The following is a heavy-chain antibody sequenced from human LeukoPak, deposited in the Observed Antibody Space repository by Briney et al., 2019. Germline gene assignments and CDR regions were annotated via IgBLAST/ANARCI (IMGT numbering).Heavy chain of an antibody. V-gene: IGHV4-30-4*01. J-gene: IGHJ4*02. Sequence: PSQTLSLTCTVSGGSISDSDNYWSWIRQPPGKGLECIVYISDSGNINYNPSLKRRFSMSVDTSQNQFSLTLSSVTAADMAVYYCARIGRDSGYDLAFDYWGQGTLVTVSS. D-gene: IGHD5-12*01. CDR1: GGSISDSDNY. CDR3: ARIGRDSGYDLAFDY. CDR2: ISDSGNI.